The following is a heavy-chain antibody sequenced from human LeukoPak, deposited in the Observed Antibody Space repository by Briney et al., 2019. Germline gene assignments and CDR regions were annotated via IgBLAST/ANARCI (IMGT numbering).Heavy chain of an antibody. Sequence: VKVSCHASGYTFPLYYMHWVRQAPGHGLEWMGWINPNRGGTNYTQEFQGRVTMPRDTSISTAYMELSRLRSDDTAVYYCARGINYDFWSGYYFDYWGQGTLVTVSS. CDR2: INPNRGGT. CDR3: ARGINYDFWSGYYFDY. D-gene: IGHD3-3*01. V-gene: IGHV1-2*02. CDR1: GYTFPLYY. J-gene: IGHJ4*02.